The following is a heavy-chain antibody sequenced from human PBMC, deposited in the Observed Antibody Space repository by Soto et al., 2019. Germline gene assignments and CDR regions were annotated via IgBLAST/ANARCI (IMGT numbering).Heavy chain of an antibody. CDR1: GFSVSTTGMG. D-gene: IGHD5-18*01. Sequence: YGPTLVNPTETLTLTCTFSGFSVSTTGMGVGWIRQPPGKALEWLALIFWNDDKRYIPSLKSRLTITKGTYNNQVVLTMTNMDPVDPGTYYCAHRGYKYGPLFDYWGQGTLVTVSS. CDR2: IFWNDDK. CDR3: AHRGYKYGPLFDY. J-gene: IGHJ4*02. V-gene: IGHV2-5*01.